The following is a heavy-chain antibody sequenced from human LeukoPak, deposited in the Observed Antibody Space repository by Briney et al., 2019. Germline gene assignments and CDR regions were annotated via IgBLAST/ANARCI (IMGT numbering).Heavy chain of an antibody. J-gene: IGHJ4*02. CDR1: GFTVSSNY. CDR2: IYSGGST. Sequence: GGSLRLSCAASGFTVSSNYMSWVRQAPGKGLEWVSVIYSGGSTYYADSVKGRFTTSRDNSKNTLYLQMNGLRAEDTAVYYCARDGGSSGFFDYWGQGTLVTVSS. V-gene: IGHV3-66*01. D-gene: IGHD6-19*01. CDR3: ARDGGSSGFFDY.